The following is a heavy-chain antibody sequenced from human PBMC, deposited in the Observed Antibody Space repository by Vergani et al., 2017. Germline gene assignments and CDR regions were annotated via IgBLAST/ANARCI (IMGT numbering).Heavy chain of an antibody. D-gene: IGHD3-10*01. CDR1: GGSISSYY. Sequence: QVQLQESGPGLVKPSETLSLTCTVSGGSISSYYWSWIRQPPGKGLEGIGYIYYSGSTYYNPSLKSRVTISVDTSKNQLSLHLSSVTAADTAVYYCARDVSYYNYGWFDPWGQGTLVTVSS. CDR3: ARDVSYYNYGWFDP. V-gene: IGHV4-59*01. CDR2: IYYSGST. J-gene: IGHJ5*02.